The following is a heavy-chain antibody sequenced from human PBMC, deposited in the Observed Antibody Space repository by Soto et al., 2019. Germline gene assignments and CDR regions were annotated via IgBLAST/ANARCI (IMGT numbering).Heavy chain of an antibody. Sequence: ASVKVSCKASGYTFTSYAMHWVRQAPGQRLEWMGWINAGNGNTKYSQKFQGRVTITRDTSASTAYMELSSLRSEDTAVYYCARDIVVVPAATLVLLDGMDVWGQGTTVTVSS. V-gene: IGHV1-3*01. CDR2: INAGNGNT. CDR3: ARDIVVVPAATLVLLDGMDV. D-gene: IGHD2-2*01. CDR1: GYTFTSYA. J-gene: IGHJ6*02.